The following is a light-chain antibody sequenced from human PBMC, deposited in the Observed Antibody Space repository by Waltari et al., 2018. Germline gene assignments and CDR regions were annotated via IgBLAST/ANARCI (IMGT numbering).Light chain of an antibody. CDR1: NMGGRS. V-gene: IGLV3-21*03. J-gene: IGLJ2*01. Sequence: SYVLTQPPSVSVAPGKTARITCGGNNMGGRSAHWYQQRPGQAPVLFVYDDTDRPSGIPDRFSGSNSGNTATLTISRVEAGDEADYFCQVWDNSGDVVFGGGTKLTVL. CDR2: DDT. CDR3: QVWDNSGDVV.